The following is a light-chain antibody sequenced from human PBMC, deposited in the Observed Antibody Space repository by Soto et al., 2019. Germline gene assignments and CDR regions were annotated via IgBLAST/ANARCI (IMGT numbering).Light chain of an antibody. V-gene: IGKV3-20*01. CDR3: QQYGNSPLT. Sequence: EIVLTQSPGTLSLSPGERATLSCRANQSVSSSFLAWYQQKPGQAPRLLIYGASSRATGIPDRFSGSGSGTDFTLTISRLEPEDVAVYYCQQYGNSPLTFGGGTKVEIK. CDR1: QSVSSSF. J-gene: IGKJ4*01. CDR2: GAS.